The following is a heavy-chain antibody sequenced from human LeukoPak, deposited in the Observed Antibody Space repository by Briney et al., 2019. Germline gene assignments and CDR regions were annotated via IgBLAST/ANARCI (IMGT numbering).Heavy chain of an antibody. CDR3: ARRGGDYYDEYYFDY. J-gene: IGHJ4*02. CDR2: IGTAGDT. CDR1: GFTFSSYD. V-gene: IGHV3-13*01. D-gene: IGHD3-22*01. Sequence: GGSLRLSCAASGFTFSSYDMHWVRQATGKGLEWVSAIGTAGDTYYPGSVKGRFTISRENAKSSLYLQMNSLRAEDTAVYYCARRGGDYYDEYYFDYWGQGTLVTVSS.